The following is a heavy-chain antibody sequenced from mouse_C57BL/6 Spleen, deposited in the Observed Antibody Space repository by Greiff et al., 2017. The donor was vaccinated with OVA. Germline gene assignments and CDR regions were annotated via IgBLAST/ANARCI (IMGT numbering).Heavy chain of an antibody. V-gene: IGHV7-3*01. J-gene: IGHJ2*01. CDR2: IRNKANGYTT. D-gene: IGHD2-1*01. CDR1: GFTFTDYY. Sequence: EVKLVESGGGLVQPGGSLSLSCAASGFTFTDYYMSWVRQPPGKALEWLGFIRNKANGYTTEYSASVKGRFTISRDNSQSILYLQMNALRAEDSATYYCARSYGNSFDYWGQGTTLTVSS. CDR3: ARSYGNSFDY.